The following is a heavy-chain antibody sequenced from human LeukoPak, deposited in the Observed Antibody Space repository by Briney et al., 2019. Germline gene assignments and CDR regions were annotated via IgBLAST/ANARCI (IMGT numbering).Heavy chain of an antibody. D-gene: IGHD3-9*01. CDR1: GFTFDDYG. CDR3: ARARTYDILTGSFDY. Sequence: PGGSLRLSCAASGFTFDDYGMSWVRQAPGKGLEWVSGINWNGGSTGYADSVKDRFTISRDNAKNSLYLQMNSLRAEDTALYYCARARTYDILTGSFDYWGQGTLVTVSS. V-gene: IGHV3-20*04. CDR2: INWNGGST. J-gene: IGHJ4*02.